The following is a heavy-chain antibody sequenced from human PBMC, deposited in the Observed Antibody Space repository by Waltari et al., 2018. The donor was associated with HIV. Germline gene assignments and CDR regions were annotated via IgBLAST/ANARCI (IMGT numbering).Heavy chain of an antibody. Sequence: QLQLQESGPGLVKPSETLSLTCTVSGGSISTSSSYYWGWIRQPPEKGLEWIGNIYYSGSTFYNPSLKSRVTLSIDTSKNQFSLSLSSVTAADTAVYYCARRGRDGYNTADAFHIWGQGTLVTVSS. J-gene: IGHJ3*02. D-gene: IGHD2-21*01. CDR3: ARRGRDGYNTADAFHI. V-gene: IGHV4-39*01. CDR1: GGSISTSSSYY. CDR2: IYYSGST.